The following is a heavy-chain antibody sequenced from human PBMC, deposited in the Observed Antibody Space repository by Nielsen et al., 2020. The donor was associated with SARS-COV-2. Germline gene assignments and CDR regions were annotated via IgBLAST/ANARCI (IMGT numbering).Heavy chain of an antibody. Sequence: SETLSLTCTVSGGSISSGSYYWSWIRQPPGKGLEWIGEINHSGSTNYNPSLKSRVTISVDTSKNQFSLKLSSVTAADTAVYYCARVIVVVAATRGAFDIWGQGTMVTVSS. CDR3: ARVIVVVAATRGAFDI. CDR2: INHSGST. J-gene: IGHJ3*02. CDR1: GGSISSGSYY. D-gene: IGHD2-15*01. V-gene: IGHV4-39*07.